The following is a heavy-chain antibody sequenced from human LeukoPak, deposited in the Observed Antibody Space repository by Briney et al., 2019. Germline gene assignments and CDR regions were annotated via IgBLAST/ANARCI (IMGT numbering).Heavy chain of an antibody. CDR1: GFTFSSYW. CDR3: ARAYSGYDYYFDY. CDR2: IKQDGREK. Sequence: GGSLRLSCAASGFTFSSYWMSWVRQAPGKGLEWVANIKQDGREKYYVDSVKGRFTISRDNAKNSLYLQMNSLRAEDTAVYYCARAYSGYDYYFDYWGQGTLVTVSS. D-gene: IGHD5-12*01. V-gene: IGHV3-7*04. J-gene: IGHJ4*02.